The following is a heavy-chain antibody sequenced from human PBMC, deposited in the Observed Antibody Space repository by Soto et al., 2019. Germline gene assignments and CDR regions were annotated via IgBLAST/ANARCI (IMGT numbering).Heavy chain of an antibody. Sequence: QVQLQESGPGLVKPSETLSLTCTVSGGSISSYYWSWIRQPPGKGLEWIGYIYYSGSTNYNPSLKSRVTISVDTSKNQFSLKLSSVTAADTAVYYCARTRTYYDILTGSDVFFDYWDQGTLVTVSS. J-gene: IGHJ4*02. CDR3: ARTRTYYDILTGSDVFFDY. V-gene: IGHV4-59*01. D-gene: IGHD3-9*01. CDR1: GGSISSYY. CDR2: IYYSGST.